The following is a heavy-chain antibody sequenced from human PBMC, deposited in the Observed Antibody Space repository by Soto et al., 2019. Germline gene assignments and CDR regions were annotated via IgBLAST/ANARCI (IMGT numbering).Heavy chain of an antibody. D-gene: IGHD6-6*01. V-gene: IGHV4-31*03. Sequence: QVQLQESGPGLVKPSQTLSLTCTVSGGSISSGGYYWSWIRQHPGKGLEWIGYIYYSGSTYYNPSLKSRVTISVDTSKNQFSLKLSSVTAADTAVYYCARVKYSSSSGPPPAESEAFDIWGQGTMVTVSS. CDR3: ARVKYSSSSGPPPAESEAFDI. CDR1: GGSISSGGYY. J-gene: IGHJ3*02. CDR2: IYYSGST.